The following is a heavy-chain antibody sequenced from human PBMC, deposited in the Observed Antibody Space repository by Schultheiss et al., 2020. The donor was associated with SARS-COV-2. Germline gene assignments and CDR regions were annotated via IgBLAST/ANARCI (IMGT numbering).Heavy chain of an antibody. CDR3: ATKARTTTSAGWFDP. Sequence: SQTLSLTCAVYGGSFSGYYWGWIRQPPGKGLEWIGSIYYSGSTYYNPSLKSRVTMSVDTSKSQFSLKLSSVTAADTAIYYCATKARTTTSAGWFDPWGPGTLVTVSS. D-gene: IGHD1/OR15-1a*01. J-gene: IGHJ5*02. CDR2: IYYSGST. V-gene: IGHV4-34*01. CDR1: GGSFSGYY.